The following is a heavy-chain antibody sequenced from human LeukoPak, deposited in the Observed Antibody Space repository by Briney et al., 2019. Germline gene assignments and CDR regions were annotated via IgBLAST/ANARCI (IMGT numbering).Heavy chain of an antibody. Sequence: SETLSLTCTVSGGSISSYYWTWIRRSPGTGLEGIGHIYYSGNPNYNPSLNSRVTISVDSSRNQFSLKLSSVTAADTAVYYCARRQCSGGNCYYNYWGQGTLVTVSS. CDR1: GGSISSYY. J-gene: IGHJ4*02. V-gene: IGHV4-59*01. CDR2: IYYSGNP. D-gene: IGHD2-15*01. CDR3: ARRQCSGGNCYYNY.